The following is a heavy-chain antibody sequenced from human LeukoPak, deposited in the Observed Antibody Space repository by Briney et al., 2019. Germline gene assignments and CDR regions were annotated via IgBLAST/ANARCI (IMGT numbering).Heavy chain of an antibody. V-gene: IGHV1-18*01. Sequence: ASVKVSCKASGFTFTTYGISWVRQAPGQGLEWMEWISAYNVNTNYAQKLQDRVTMTTDTSTSTAYMELRSLRSDDTAVYYCARSSTIAAAGTGLDYWGQGTLVTVSS. J-gene: IGHJ4*02. CDR2: ISAYNVNT. CDR3: ARSSTIAAAGTGLDY. D-gene: IGHD6-13*01. CDR1: GFTFTTYG.